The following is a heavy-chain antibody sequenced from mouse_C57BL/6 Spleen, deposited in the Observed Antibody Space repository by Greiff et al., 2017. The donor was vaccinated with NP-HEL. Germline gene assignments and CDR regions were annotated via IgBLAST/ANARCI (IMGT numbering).Heavy chain of an antibody. V-gene: IGHV1-18*01. CDR1: GYTFTDYN. D-gene: IGHD1-1*01. Sequence: EVKLMESGPELVKPGASVKIPCKASGYTFTDYNMDWVKQSHGKSLEWIGDINPNNGGTIYNQKFKGKATLTVDKSSSTAYMELRSLTSEDTAVYYCARFSGSFDYWGQGTTLTVSS. CDR3: ARFSGSFDY. CDR2: INPNNGGT. J-gene: IGHJ2*01.